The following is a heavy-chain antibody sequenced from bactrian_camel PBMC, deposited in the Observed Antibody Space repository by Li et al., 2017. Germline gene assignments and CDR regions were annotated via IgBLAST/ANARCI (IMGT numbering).Heavy chain of an antibody. Sequence: HVQLVESGGGSVQAGGSLTLACAASGILFGANFVGWFRQTPGKEREPLASIDSDGRTSVADSVKGRFTTSRDNAKNTVYLQMSNLKTEDTGIYYCAAASLLASYCGASTGDQLWKSLGFWGQGTQVTVS. CDR1: GILFGANF. J-gene: IGHJ6*01. CDR2: IDSDGRT. D-gene: IGHD2*01. V-gene: IGHV3S53*01. CDR3: AAASLLASYCGASTGDQLWKSLGF.